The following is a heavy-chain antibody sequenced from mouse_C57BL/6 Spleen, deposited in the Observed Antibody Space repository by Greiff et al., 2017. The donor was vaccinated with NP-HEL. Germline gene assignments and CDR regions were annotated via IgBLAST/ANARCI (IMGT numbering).Heavy chain of an antibody. J-gene: IGHJ1*03. D-gene: IGHD4-1*01. CDR2: INYDGSST. V-gene: IGHV5-16*01. CDR3: ARDSKLGRWYFDV. Sequence: EVKLVESEGGLVQPGSSMKLSCTASGFTFSDYYMAWVRQVPEKGLEWVANINYDGSSTYYLDSLKSRFIISRDNAKNILYLQMSSLKSEDTATYYCARDSKLGRWYFDVWGTGTTVTVSS. CDR1: GFTFSDYY.